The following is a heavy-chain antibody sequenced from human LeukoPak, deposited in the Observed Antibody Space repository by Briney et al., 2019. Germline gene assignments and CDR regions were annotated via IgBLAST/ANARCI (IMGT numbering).Heavy chain of an antibody. CDR2: INPNSGGT. Sequence: GASAKVSCKASGYTFTGYYMHWVREAPGQGLEWMGWINPNSGGTNYAQKFQGRVTMTRDTSISTAYMELSRLRSDDTAVYYCARDLKNSARSAIPLYYMDVWGKGTTVTVSS. CDR3: ARDLKNSARSAIPLYYMDV. J-gene: IGHJ6*03. D-gene: IGHD6-6*01. V-gene: IGHV1-2*02. CDR1: GYTFTGYY.